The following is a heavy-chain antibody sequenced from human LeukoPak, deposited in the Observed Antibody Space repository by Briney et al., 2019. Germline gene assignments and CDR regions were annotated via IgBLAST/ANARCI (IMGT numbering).Heavy chain of an antibody. CDR3: ATLYSSGWYWDY. Sequence: SETLSLTCAVYGGSFSGNYWSWIRQPPGKGLEWIGEINHSGSTNYNPSLKSRVTISVDTSKNQFSLKLSSVTAADTAVYYCATLYSSGWYWDYWGQGTLVTVSS. CDR1: GGSFSGNY. CDR2: INHSGST. V-gene: IGHV4-34*01. J-gene: IGHJ4*02. D-gene: IGHD6-19*01.